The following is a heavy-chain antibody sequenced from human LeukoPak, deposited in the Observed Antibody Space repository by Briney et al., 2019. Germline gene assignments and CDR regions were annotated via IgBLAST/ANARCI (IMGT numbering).Heavy chain of an antibody. CDR2: IYHSGTT. CDR1: GGSISTYSYY. V-gene: IGHV4-39*01. D-gene: IGHD3-9*01. CDR3: ATNYDILTGYYYIYNY. J-gene: IGHJ4*02. Sequence: KPSETLSLTCTVSGGSISTYSYYWGWIRQPPGKGLQWIGLIYHSGTTYYNPSLQSRVTISVDTSKNQFSLRLSSVTAADTAVYYCATNYDILTGYYYIYNYWGQGTLVTVSS.